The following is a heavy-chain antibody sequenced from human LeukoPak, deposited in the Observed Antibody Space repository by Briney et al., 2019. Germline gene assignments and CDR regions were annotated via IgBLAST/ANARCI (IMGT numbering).Heavy chain of an antibody. J-gene: IGHJ5*02. CDR1: GGTFSSYA. D-gene: IGHD3-22*01. V-gene: IGHV1-69*05. CDR2: IIPIFGTA. CDR3: ASSTRLNRYYYDSSGYYT. Sequence: SVKVSCKASGGTFSSYAISWVRQAPGQGLEWMGGIIPIFGTANYAQKFQGRVTITTDESTSTAYMELSSLRSEDTVVYYCASSTRLNRYYYDSSGYYTWGQGTLVTVSS.